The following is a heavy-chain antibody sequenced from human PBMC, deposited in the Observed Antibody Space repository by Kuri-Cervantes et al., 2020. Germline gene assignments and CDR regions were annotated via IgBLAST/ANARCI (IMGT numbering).Heavy chain of an antibody. CDR2: INAGNGNT. CDR1: GYTFTNYA. V-gene: IGHV1-3*01. CDR3: ARDRYCSGGTRQSELAH. Sequence: ASVKVSCKASGYTFTNYAIHWVRQAPGQRLEWMGRINAGNGNTKYSQKFQGRVTITRDTSASTAYMELSSLRSEDTAVYYCARDRYCSGGTRQSELAHWGQGTLVTVSS. J-gene: IGHJ4*02. D-gene: IGHD2-15*01.